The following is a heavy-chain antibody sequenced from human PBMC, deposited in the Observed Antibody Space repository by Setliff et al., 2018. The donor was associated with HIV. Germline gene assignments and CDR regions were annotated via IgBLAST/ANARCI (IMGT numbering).Heavy chain of an antibody. V-gene: IGHV4-61*02. Sequence: PSETLSLTCTVSGGSFSSVSYYWNWIRQPAGKGLEWLGRIYFSGSTNYNPSLRSRVSISVDTSKKQFSLKLRSVTAADTAVYYCARSSYYGSGSYTDYWGQGTLVTVSS. CDR1: GGSFSSVSYY. CDR3: ARSSYYGSGSYTDY. D-gene: IGHD3-10*01. CDR2: IYFSGST. J-gene: IGHJ4*02.